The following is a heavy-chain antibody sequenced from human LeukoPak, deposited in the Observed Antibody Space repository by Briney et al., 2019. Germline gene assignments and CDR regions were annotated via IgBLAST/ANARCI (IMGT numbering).Heavy chain of an antibody. CDR3: AKDRSIGTYYTFDH. CDR1: GFTFGDYA. D-gene: IGHD1-26*01. V-gene: IGHV3-23*01. CDR2: ISGSGVMT. J-gene: IGHJ4*02. Sequence: GGSLRLSCTASGFTFGDYAMSWFRQAPGKGLEWVATISGSGVMTYYADSVKGRFTVSGDNSKNTLYLQMSSLTAADTAVYYCAKDRSIGTYYTFDHWGQGTLVTVSS.